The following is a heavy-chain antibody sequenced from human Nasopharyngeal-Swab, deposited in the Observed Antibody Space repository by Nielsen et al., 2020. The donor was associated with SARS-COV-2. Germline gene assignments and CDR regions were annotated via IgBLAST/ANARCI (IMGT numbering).Heavy chain of an antibody. CDR1: GFTFSSYA. V-gene: IGHV3-21*06. Sequence: GESLKISCAASGFTFSSYAMTWVRQAPGKGLEWVSVVTGSGYGTDYADSVKGRFAISRDNAKNSLYLQMNSLRAEDTAVYYCARDLSKDDNWFGPWGQGTLVTVSS. J-gene: IGHJ5*02. CDR2: VTGSGYGT. CDR3: ARDLSKDDNWFGP.